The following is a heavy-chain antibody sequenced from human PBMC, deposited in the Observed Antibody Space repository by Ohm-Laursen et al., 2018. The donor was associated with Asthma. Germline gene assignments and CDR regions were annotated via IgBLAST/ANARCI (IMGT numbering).Heavy chain of an antibody. Sequence: SLRLSCAASGFTFSSYGMHWVRQAPGKGLEWVAVISYDGSNKYYADSVKGRFTISRDNSKNTLYLQMNSLRAEDTAVYYCARASGGYYIDYWGQGTLVTVSS. J-gene: IGHJ4*02. CDR2: ISYDGSNK. CDR3: ARASGGYYIDY. V-gene: IGHV3-30*03. CDR1: GFTFSSYG. D-gene: IGHD1-26*01.